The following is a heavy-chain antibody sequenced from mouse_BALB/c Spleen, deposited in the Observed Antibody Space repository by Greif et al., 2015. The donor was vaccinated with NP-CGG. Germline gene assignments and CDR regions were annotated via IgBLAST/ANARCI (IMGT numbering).Heavy chain of an antibody. J-gene: IGHJ4*01. CDR1: GYTFTSYD. D-gene: IGHD2-4*01. Sequence: SGPELVKPGALVKISCKASGYTFTSYDINWVKQRPGQGLEWTGWIYPGDGSTKYNEKFKGKATLTADKSSSTAYMQLSSLTSENSAVYFCARSGDYDDAMDYWGQGTSVTVSS. CDR3: ARSGDYDDAMDY. V-gene: IGHV1S33*01. CDR2: IYPGDGST.